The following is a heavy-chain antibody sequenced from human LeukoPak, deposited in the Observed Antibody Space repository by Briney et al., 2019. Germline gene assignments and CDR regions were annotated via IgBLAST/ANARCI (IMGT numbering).Heavy chain of an antibody. V-gene: IGHV1-2*06. Sequence: ASVKVSCKASGYTFTGYYMHWVRQAPGQGLEWMGRINPNSGGTNYAQKFQGRVTMTRDTSISTVYMELSSLRSEDTAVYYCARDKAYSSGWFPDYYYYGMDVWGQGTTVTVSS. CDR3: ARDKAYSSGWFPDYYYYGMDV. CDR1: GYTFTGYY. J-gene: IGHJ6*02. D-gene: IGHD6-19*01. CDR2: INPNSGGT.